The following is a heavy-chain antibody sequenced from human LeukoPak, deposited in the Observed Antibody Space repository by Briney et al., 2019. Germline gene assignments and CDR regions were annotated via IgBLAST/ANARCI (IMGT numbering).Heavy chain of an antibody. D-gene: IGHD2-2*02. CDR1: GGSFSGHY. V-gene: IGHV4-34*01. CDR3: ARRLGYCSSTSCYTSYYYYYYMDV. J-gene: IGHJ6*03. CDR2: INHSGST. Sequence: PSETLSLTCAAYGGSFSGHYWSWIRQPPGKGLEWIGEINHSGSTNYNPSLKSRVTISVDTSKNQFSLKLSSVTAADTAVYYCARRLGYCSSTSCYTSYYYYYYMDVWGKGTTVTVSS.